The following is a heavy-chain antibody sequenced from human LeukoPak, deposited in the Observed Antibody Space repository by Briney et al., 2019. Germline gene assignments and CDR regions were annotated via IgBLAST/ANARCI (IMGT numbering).Heavy chain of an antibody. CDR3: ASPSNYNGLSPYYFDS. CDR2: VNPNSGSN. CDR1: GNIFTGYF. J-gene: IGHJ4*02. D-gene: IGHD2-8*01. Sequence: ASVKVSCKASGNIFTGYFMHWVRQAPGQGLEWMEWVNPNSGSNKYAQRFQGRVIMTRDPSTTTSYMEITSLTSDDTAVYYCASPSNYNGLSPYYFDSWGQGTLVTVSS. V-gene: IGHV1-2*02.